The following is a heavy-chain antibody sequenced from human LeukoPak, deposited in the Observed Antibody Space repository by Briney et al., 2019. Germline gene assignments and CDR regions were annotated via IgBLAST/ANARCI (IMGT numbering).Heavy chain of an antibody. CDR2: IYYSGST. J-gene: IGHJ4*02. CDR3: ARNYYGGNSGAYYFDY. D-gene: IGHD4-23*01. CDR1: GYSINSGYY. Sequence: SETLSLTCTVSGYSINSGYYWSWIRQPPGKRLEWIGSIYYSGSTNYNPSLKSRVTISVDTSKNQFSLKLRSVTAADTAVYYCARNYYGGNSGAYYFDYWGQGTLVTVSS. V-gene: IGHV4-38-2*02.